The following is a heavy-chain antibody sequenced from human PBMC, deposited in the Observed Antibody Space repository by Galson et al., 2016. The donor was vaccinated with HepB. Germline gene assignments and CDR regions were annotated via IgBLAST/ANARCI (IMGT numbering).Heavy chain of an antibody. D-gene: IGHD3-10*01. CDR1: DFSFSSYT. V-gene: IGHV3-33*06. CDR2: VSYDGVKI. Sequence: SLRLSCAASDFSFSSYTMVWVRQVPGKGLEWVSVVSYDGVKIYYGDSVKGRFTISRDNSENSLSVQMNNLRAKDTAVYYCVKGGADTVGDHWGLGTPVTVSS. J-gene: IGHJ4*02. CDR3: VKGGADTVGDH.